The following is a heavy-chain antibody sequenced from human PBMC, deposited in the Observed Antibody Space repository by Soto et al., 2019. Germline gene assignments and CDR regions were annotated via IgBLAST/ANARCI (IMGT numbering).Heavy chain of an antibody. V-gene: IGHV1-58*01. CDR2: LVVGSGNT. Sequence: QMQVVQSGPEVKKPGTSVKVSCKTSGFMFTSSAVQWVRQARGQRLEWIGWLVVGSGNTHYAQHFQERVTLTRDMSTGTAYMALGSLRSEDTAVYYCAAVPVLRFLKWLPAYFDYWGQGTLVTVSS. CDR1: GFMFTSSA. J-gene: IGHJ4*02. D-gene: IGHD3-3*01. CDR3: AAVPVLRFLKWLPAYFDY.